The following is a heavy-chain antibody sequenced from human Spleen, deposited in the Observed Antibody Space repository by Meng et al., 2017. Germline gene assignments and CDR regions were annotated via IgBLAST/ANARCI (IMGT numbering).Heavy chain of an antibody. V-gene: IGHV6-1*01. CDR2: TYYRSKWYN. Sequence: LRLSCAISGDSVSSNSAAWNWIRQSPSRGLEWLGRTYYRSKWYNDYAVSVKSRITINPDTSKNQFSLKLTSVTAADTAVYYCAGGAVVTLIFYHAMDVWGQGTTVTVSS. J-gene: IGHJ6*02. CDR3: AGGAVVTLIFYHAMDV. D-gene: IGHD2-21*02. CDR1: GDSVSSNSAA.